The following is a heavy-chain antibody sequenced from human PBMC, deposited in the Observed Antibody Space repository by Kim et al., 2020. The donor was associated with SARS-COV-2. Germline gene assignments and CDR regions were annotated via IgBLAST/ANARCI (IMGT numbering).Heavy chain of an antibody. Sequence: GGSLRLSCAASGFNFGNAWMSGVRQAPGKGLEWLGRAKGPTDGGTVDYAPPGRDRFIISRDESKNTLFLQINSLTNDDTAMYFCTTDPGDARGSSWGCWGQGTRVTVSS. CDR3: TTDPGDARGSSWGC. CDR2: AKGPTDGGTV. J-gene: IGHJ4*02. CDR1: GFNFGNAW. V-gene: IGHV3-15*01. D-gene: IGHD7-27*01.